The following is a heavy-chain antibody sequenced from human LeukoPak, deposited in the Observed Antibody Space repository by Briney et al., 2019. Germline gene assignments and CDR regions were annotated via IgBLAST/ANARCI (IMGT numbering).Heavy chain of an antibody. J-gene: IGHJ4*02. Sequence: GASVKVSCKASGYTFTGYYMHWVRQAPGQGLEWMGRINPKSGGTNYAQEFQGRVTMTRDTSINTAYMELSRVRSDDTAVYYCAISTSPYVIEVWTNGPQDYWGQGTLVTVSS. CDR1: GYTFTGYY. CDR3: AISTSPYVIEVWTNGPQDY. D-gene: IGHD3-22*01. V-gene: IGHV1-2*06. CDR2: INPKSGGT.